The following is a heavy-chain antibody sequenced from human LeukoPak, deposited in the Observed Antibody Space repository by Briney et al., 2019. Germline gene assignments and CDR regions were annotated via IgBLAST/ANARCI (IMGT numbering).Heavy chain of an antibody. CDR2: FRPDGRAE. CDR3: ARDQSVPGTRGTAHI. V-gene: IGHV3-7*01. CDR1: GLPFGAFG. J-gene: IGHJ3*01. Sequence: HAGGSLRLSCEASGLPFGAFGMPGCRGAPGKGGWGGSKFRPDGRAENYVDSVKGQFTISRDNAKNSLYIQMNSLRAEDTAIYYCARDQSVPGTRGTAHIWGQGTVVTVSS. D-gene: IGHD6-13*01.